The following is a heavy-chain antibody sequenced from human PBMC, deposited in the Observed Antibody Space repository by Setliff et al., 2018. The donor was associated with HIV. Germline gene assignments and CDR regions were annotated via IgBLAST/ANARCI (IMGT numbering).Heavy chain of an antibody. CDR1: GGSISSNIYF. D-gene: IGHD6-13*01. CDR3: ARVSSSYYFLGAFDY. Sequence: TSETLSLTCTVSGGSISSNIYFWGWIRQPAGKGLEWIGHIHTSGSTNYNPSLKSRVTISIDTSKNQFSLKLRSATATDTALYYCARVSSSYYFLGAFDYWGPGILVTVSS. V-gene: IGHV4-61*09. CDR2: IHTSGST. J-gene: IGHJ4*02.